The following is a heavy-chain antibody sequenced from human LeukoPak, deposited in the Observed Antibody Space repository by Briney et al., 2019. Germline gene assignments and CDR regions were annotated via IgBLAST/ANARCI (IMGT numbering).Heavy chain of an antibody. D-gene: IGHD6-13*01. J-gene: IGHJ4*02. CDR3: ARVTGYVMEDYFDY. CDR2: IYYSGST. Sequence: SETLSLTCTVSGGSISSYHWSWIRQPPGKGLECIGYIYYSGSTYYNPSLQSRVTISVDTSKNQFSLNLSSVTAADTAVYYCARVTGYVMEDYFDYWGQGTLVTVSS. V-gene: IGHV4-59*12. CDR1: GGSISSYH.